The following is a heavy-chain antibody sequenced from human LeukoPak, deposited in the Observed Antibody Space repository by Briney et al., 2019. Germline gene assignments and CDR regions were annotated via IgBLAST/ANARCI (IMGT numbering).Heavy chain of an antibody. CDR3: ARDGSPVDY. V-gene: IGHV3-7*01. Sequence: GGSLRLSCSASGFTLRDYGLSWVRQAPGKGLEWVANIKQDGSEKYYVDSVKGRFTISRDNAKNSLYLQMNSLRAEDTAVYYCARDGSPVDYWGQGTLVTVSS. CDR1: GFTLRDYG. D-gene: IGHD3-10*01. CDR2: IKQDGSEK. J-gene: IGHJ4*02.